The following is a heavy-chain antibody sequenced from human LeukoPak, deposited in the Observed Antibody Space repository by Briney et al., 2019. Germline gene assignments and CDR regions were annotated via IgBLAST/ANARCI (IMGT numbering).Heavy chain of an antibody. D-gene: IGHD4-23*01. CDR1: GGSISSGGYY. V-gene: IGHV4-30-2*01. CDR2: IYHSGST. CDR3: ARDPGYGNSPYYFDY. Sequence: SETLSLTCTVSGGSISSGGYYWSWIRQPPGKGLEWIGYIYHSGSTYYNPSLKSRVTISVDRSKNQFSLKLSSVTAADTAVYYCARDPGYGNSPYYFDYWGQGTLVTVFS. J-gene: IGHJ4*02.